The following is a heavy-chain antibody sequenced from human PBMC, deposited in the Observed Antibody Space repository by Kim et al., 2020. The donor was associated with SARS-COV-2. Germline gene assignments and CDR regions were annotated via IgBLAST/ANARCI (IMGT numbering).Heavy chain of an antibody. J-gene: IGHJ4*02. V-gene: IGHV1-69*01. Sequence: AQKFQGRVTITADESTSTAYRELSSLRSEDTAVYYCARPRPVIVAFPFDYWGQGTLVTVSS. D-gene: IGHD1-26*01. CDR3: ARPRPVIVAFPFDY.